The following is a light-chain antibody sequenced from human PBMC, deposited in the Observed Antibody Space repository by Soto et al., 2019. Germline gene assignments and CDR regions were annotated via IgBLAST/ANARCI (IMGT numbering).Light chain of an antibody. CDR1: QSLISYY. J-gene: IGKJ1*01. CDR3: QQYGSSPRT. Sequence: EIVLTQSPGILSLSPGERATLSCRASQSLISYYLAWYQQKPGQAPRLLIYGASSRATGIPDRFSGSGSGTEFTLTISRLEPEDFAVYYCQQYGSSPRTFGQGTKVDIK. V-gene: IGKV3-20*01. CDR2: GAS.